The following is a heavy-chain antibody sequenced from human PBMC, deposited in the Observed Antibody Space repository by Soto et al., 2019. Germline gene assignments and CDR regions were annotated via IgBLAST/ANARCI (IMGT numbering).Heavy chain of an antibody. J-gene: IGHJ6*02. V-gene: IGHV1-69*01. D-gene: IGHD6-19*01. CDR3: ASSLAVAGGGMDV. Sequence: QVQLVQSGAEVKKPGSSVKVSCKASGGTFSSYAISWVRQAPGQGLEWMGGIIPIFGTANYAQKFQGRVMIVADESTSTAYMGLRSLGSEDTAVYYCASSLAVAGGGMDVWGQGTTVTVSS. CDR1: GGTFSSYA. CDR2: IIPIFGTA.